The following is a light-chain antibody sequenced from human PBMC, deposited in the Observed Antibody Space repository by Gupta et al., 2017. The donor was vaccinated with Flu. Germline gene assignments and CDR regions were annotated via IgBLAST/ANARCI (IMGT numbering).Light chain of an antibody. Sequence: DIVVTQSPLSLSVTPGEPASISCRSSQSLLHSNGDNYLNWYLQKPGQSPQLLIYLGSNRASGVPGRFSGSGSGTDFTLEISRVEAEDVGVYFCMQTRQSPLTFGQGTRVEMK. CDR1: QSLLHSNGDNY. J-gene: IGKJ2*01. CDR2: LGS. CDR3: MQTRQSPLT. V-gene: IGKV2-28*01.